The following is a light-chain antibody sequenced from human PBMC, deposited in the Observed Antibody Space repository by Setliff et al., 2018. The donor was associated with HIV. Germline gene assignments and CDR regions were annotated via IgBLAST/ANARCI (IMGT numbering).Light chain of an antibody. CDR3: NSFTGSSTYV. V-gene: IGLV2-14*01. CDR1: SSDIGAYDH. Sequence: QSALTQPASVSGSPGQSIIISCTGTSSDIGAYDHVFWFRQYPGKAPQLMIYDVSNRPSGVSIRFSGSKSGNTASLTISGLQAEDEADYYCNSFTGSSTYVFGTGTKVTVL. CDR2: DVS. J-gene: IGLJ1*01.